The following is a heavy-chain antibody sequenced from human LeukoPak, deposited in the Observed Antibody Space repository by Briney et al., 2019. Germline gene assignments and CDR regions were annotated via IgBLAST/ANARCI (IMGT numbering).Heavy chain of an antibody. Sequence: KPSETLSLTCTVSGGSISSSSYYWGWIRQLPGKGLEWIGSIYYSGSTYYNPSLKSRVTISIDTSKNQFSLKLSSVTAADTAVYYCARHGDYYDSSGPLDYWGQGTLVTVSS. D-gene: IGHD3-22*01. CDR1: GGSISSSSYY. CDR3: ARHGDYYDSSGPLDY. J-gene: IGHJ4*02. V-gene: IGHV4-39*01. CDR2: IYYSGST.